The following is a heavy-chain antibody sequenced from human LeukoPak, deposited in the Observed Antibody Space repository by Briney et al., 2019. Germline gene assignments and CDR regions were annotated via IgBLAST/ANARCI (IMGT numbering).Heavy chain of an antibody. CDR3: ARAWESIAGYYFDY. J-gene: IGHJ4*02. CDR2: INPSFNPGVDVT. V-gene: IGHV1-46*01. Sequence: ASVKVSCKASGYTFSSYHIHWVRQAPGQGLEWMGKINPSFNPGVDVTSYAQKFQGGVTMTRDTSTNTVYMELSSLRSEDTAVYYCARAWESIAGYYFDYWGQGTLVTVSS. CDR1: GYTFSSYH. D-gene: IGHD1-26*01.